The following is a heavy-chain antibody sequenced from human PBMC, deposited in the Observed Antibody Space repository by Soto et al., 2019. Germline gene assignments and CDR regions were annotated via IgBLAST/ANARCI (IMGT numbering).Heavy chain of an antibody. D-gene: IGHD3-3*02. Sequence: SETLSLTCTVSHGSISSGDYFWGWIRQPPGKGLEFIGSIHSSGGTSYNPSLKSRATISIDTSKNQFSLKLRSVVAADTAMYNCAKNETFRPCFAPGGQEPWATVS. V-gene: IGHV4-39*07. CDR1: HGSISSGDYF. CDR3: AKNETFRPCFAP. CDR2: IHSSGGT. J-gene: IGHJ5*02.